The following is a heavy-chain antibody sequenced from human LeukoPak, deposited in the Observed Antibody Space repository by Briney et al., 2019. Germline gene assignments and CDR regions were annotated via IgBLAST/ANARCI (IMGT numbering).Heavy chain of an antibody. CDR3: ARMYYYGSGNHDAFDI. CDR1: GYTFTGYY. Sequence: ASVKVSCKASGYTFTGYYMHWVRQAPGQGLEWMGWINPNSGGTNYAQKFQGRVTMTRDTSISTAYMELSRLRSDDTAVYYCARMYYYGSGNHDAFDIWGQGTMVTVSS. CDR2: INPNSGGT. V-gene: IGHV1-2*02. D-gene: IGHD3-10*01. J-gene: IGHJ3*02.